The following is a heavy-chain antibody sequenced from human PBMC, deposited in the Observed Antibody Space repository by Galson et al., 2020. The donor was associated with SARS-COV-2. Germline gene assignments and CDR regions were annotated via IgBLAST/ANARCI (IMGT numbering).Heavy chain of an antibody. D-gene: IGHD3-10*01. V-gene: IGHV1-24*01. J-gene: IGHJ5*02. CDR1: GYTLTELS. Sequence: ASVKVSCKVSGYTLTELSMHWVRQAPGKGLEWMGGFDPEDGETIYAQKFQGRVTMTEDTSTDTAYMELSSLRSEDTAVYDCATGSPRSSGWFDPWGQGTLVTVSS. CDR2: FDPEDGET. CDR3: ATGSPRSSGWFDP.